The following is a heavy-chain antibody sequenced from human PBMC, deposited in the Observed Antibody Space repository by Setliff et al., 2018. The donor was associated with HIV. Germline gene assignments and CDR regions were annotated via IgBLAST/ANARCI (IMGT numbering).Heavy chain of an antibody. D-gene: IGHD3-10*01. J-gene: IGHJ5*02. Sequence: PSETLSLTCTVSGGSISSRSYYWSWLRQPPGKGLEWIGEVFHSGSANSNASLRSRVMISVDTSKNQFSLKLSAVTAADTAVYYCARDHVFGSRTGFDPWGPGILVTVSS. V-gene: IGHV4-39*07. CDR2: VFHSGSA. CDR1: GGSISSRSYY. CDR3: ARDHVFGSRTGFDP.